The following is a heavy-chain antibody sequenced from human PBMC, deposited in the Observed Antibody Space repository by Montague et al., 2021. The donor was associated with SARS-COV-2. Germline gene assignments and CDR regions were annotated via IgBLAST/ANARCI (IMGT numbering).Heavy chain of an antibody. CDR3: ARQILTMVRGVPRNWFDP. D-gene: IGHD3-10*01. CDR1: GFTVSSNY. J-gene: IGHJ5*02. CDR2: IYSSGST. Sequence: YLRLSCAASGFTVSSNYMTWVRQAPGKGLEWVSLIYSSGSTFYADSVQGRFTISGDNSNNTLYLHMNSLRAEDTAVYYCARQILTMVRGVPRNWFDPWGQGTLVTVSS. V-gene: IGHV3-66*04.